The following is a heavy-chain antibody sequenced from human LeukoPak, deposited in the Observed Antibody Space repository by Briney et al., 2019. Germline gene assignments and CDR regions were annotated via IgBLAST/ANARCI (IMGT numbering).Heavy chain of an antibody. D-gene: IGHD2-15*01. V-gene: IGHV3-74*01. CDR3: AREGIWSLDS. J-gene: IGHJ4*02. Sequence: GGSLRLSCAASGFTFNAYWMHWVRHVPGKGLVWVSRINRDGSATSYAESVKGRFTISRDNAENTVYLQMNSLRAEDTAVYYCAREGIWSLDSWGQGTLVTVSS. CDR2: INRDGSAT. CDR1: GFTFNAYW.